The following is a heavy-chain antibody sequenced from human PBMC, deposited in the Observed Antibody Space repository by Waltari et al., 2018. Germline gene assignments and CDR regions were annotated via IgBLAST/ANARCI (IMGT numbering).Heavy chain of an antibody. V-gene: IGHV4-59*01. CDR1: GTSISNYY. Sequence: QVQLQESGPGLVKPSETLSLTCTVSGTSISNYYWTWIRQPPGKVLEWIGYISDSGSTSYNPSLQSRVTISGDTAKNHFSLKLSSVTAADTAVYYCARTSGAAAGKFDYWGQGTLVTVSS. CDR2: ISDSGST. CDR3: ARTSGAAAGKFDY. J-gene: IGHJ4*02. D-gene: IGHD6-13*01.